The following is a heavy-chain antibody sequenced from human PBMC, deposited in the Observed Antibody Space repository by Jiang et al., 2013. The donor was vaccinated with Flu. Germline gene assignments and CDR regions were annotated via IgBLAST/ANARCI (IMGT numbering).Heavy chain of an antibody. J-gene: IGHJ4*02. D-gene: IGHD3-10*01. CDR2: IYPSGIST. V-gene: IGHV1-46*01. CDR3: ALLLWFGEAPSDY. Sequence: EWMGIIYPSGISTIYAQKFQGRVTMTRDTSISTAYMELSSLRSEDTAVYYCALLLWFGEAPSDYWGQGTLVTVSS.